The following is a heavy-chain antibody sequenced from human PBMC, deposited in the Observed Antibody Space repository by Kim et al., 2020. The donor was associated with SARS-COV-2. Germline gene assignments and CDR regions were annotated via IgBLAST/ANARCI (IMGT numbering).Heavy chain of an antibody. Sequence: GGSLRLSCAASGFTVSSNYMSWVRQAPGKGLEWVSVIYSGGSTYYADSVKGRFTISRDNSKNTLYLQMNSLRAEDTAEYYCARDRTGTTIPDAFDIWGQGTMVTVSS. CDR3: ARDRTGTTIPDAFDI. CDR1: GFTVSSNY. CDR2: IYSGGST. D-gene: IGHD1-1*01. V-gene: IGHV3-66*01. J-gene: IGHJ3*02.